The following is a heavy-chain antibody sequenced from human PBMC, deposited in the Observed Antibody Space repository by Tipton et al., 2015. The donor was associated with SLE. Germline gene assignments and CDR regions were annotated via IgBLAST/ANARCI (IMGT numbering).Heavy chain of an antibody. J-gene: IGHJ4*02. D-gene: IGHD3-9*01. CDR2: ISSSSSYT. CDR1: GFTFSDYY. V-gene: IGHV3-11*05. Sequence: QLVQSGGGLVQPGGSLRLSCAASGFTFSDYYMSWIRQAPGKGLEWVSYISSSSSYTNYADSVKGRFTISRDNAKNSLYLQMNSLRAEDTAVYYCARDRRDILAFDYWGQGTLVTVSS. CDR3: ARDRRDILAFDY.